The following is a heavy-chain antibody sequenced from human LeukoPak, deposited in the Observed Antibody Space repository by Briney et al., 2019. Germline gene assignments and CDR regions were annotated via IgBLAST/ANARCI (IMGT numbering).Heavy chain of an antibody. CDR2: ISGSGGST. CDR3: AKVLLQPDGYSSSWFDKYYFDY. CDR1: GFTFSSYA. D-gene: IGHD6-13*01. V-gene: IGHV3-23*01. J-gene: IGHJ4*02. Sequence: GGSLRLSCAASGFTFSSYAMSWVRQAPGKGLEWVSAISGSGGSTYYADSVKGRFTISRDNSKNTLSLQMNSLRAEDTAVYYCAKVLLQPDGYSSSWFDKYYFDYWGQGTLVTVSS.